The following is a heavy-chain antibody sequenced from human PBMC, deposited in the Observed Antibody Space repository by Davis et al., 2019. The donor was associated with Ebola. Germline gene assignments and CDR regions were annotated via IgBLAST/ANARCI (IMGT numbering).Heavy chain of an antibody. D-gene: IGHD2-2*01. CDR1: GDSVSGSSGA. V-gene: IGHV6-1*01. CDR2: TYYSSKWYN. J-gene: IGHJ4*02. CDR3: ARSSYQPDY. Sequence: HSQTLSLTCAISGDSVSGSSGAWNWIRQSPSGGLEWLGRTYYSSKWYNESALSVKSRITISADTAKNQLSLHLNSVTPEDTAVYYCARSSYQPDYWGQGTLVTVSS.